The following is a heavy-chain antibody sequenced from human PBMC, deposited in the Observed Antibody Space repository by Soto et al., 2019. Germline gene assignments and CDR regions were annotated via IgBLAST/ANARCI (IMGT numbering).Heavy chain of an antibody. CDR2: IIPIFGTA. V-gene: IGHV1-69*13. D-gene: IGHD3-22*01. Sequence: SVKVYCEASGGTFSSYATSWVRQAPGQGLEWMGGIIPIFGTANYAQKFQGRVTITADESTSTAYMELSSLRSEDTAVYYCASETPDSSVDRLGYWGQGTLVTVSP. J-gene: IGHJ4*02. CDR3: ASETPDSSVDRLGY. CDR1: GGTFSSYA.